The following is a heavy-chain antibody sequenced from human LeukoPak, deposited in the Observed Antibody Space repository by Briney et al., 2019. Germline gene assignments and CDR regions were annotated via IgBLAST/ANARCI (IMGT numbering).Heavy chain of an antibody. J-gene: IGHJ3*02. V-gene: IGHV1-24*01. CDR3: ATSDTAMVRDAFDI. CDR1: GYTLTELS. CDR2: FGPEDSET. D-gene: IGHD5-18*01. Sequence: ASVKVSCKVSGYTLTELSMHWVRQAPGKGLEWMGGFGPEDSETIYAQKFQGRVTMTEDTSTDTAYMELSSLRSEDTAVYYCATSDTAMVRDAFDIWGQGTMVTVSS.